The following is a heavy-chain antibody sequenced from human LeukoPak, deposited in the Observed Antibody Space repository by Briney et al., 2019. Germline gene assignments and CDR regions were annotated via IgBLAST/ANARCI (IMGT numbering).Heavy chain of an antibody. J-gene: IGHJ4*02. CDR3: ARAELVRGPPRLDY. V-gene: IGHV4-31*03. Sequence: SQTLSLTCTVSGGSISSGGYYWSWIRQHPGKGLEWIGYIYYSGSTYYNPSLKSRVTISVDTSKNQFSLKLSSVTAAATAVYYCARAELVRGPPRLDYWGQGTLVTVSS. D-gene: IGHD6-13*01. CDR1: GGSISSGGYY. CDR2: IYYSGST.